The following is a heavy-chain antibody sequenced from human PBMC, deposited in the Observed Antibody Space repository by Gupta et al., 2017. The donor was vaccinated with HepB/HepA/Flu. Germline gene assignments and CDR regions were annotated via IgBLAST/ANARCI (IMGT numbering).Heavy chain of an antibody. CDR1: GFTFSRYR. D-gene: IGHD3-22*01. Sequence: EVQLVESGGGVVKPGGSLRLSCAASGFTFSRYRMNWVRQAPGKGLEWVSAISSSSSYIYYADSVKGRFTISRDNAKNSLYLQMNSLRAEDTAVYYCARDYYDSSGYYPLYYFDYWGQGTLVTVSS. V-gene: IGHV3-21*01. J-gene: IGHJ4*02. CDR3: ARDYYDSSGYYPLYYFDY. CDR2: ISSSSSYI.